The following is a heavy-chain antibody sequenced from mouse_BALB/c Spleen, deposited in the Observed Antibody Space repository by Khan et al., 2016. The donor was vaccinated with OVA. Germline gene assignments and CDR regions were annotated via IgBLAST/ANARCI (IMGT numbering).Heavy chain of an antibody. D-gene: IGHD2-3*01. CDR1: GFSLTSYG. J-gene: IGHJ4*01. CDR3: ARWFEGYSSLYAMDY. CDR2: IWRDGST. V-gene: IGHV2-6*02. Sequence: QVQLKQSGPGLVAPSQSLSITCTVSGFSLTSYGVHWVRQPPGKGLEWLVVIWRDGSTNYNSVLKSRLSISKDNSKSQVFLKMNSLQTDDTAIYYGARWFEGYSSLYAMDYWGQGTSVTVSS.